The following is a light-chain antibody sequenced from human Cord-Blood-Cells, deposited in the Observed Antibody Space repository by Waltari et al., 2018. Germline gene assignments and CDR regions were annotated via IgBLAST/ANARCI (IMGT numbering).Light chain of an antibody. Sequence: QSALTQPASVSGSPGQSITIPCTGTSSDVGGYNYVSWYQQHPGKAPKLMIYDVSNRPSVVSNRFSGSKSGNTASLTISVLQAEDAADYYCSSYTSSSTLFGTGTKVTVL. CDR1: SSDVGGYNY. J-gene: IGLJ1*01. CDR3: SSYTSSSTL. V-gene: IGLV2-14*01. CDR2: DVS.